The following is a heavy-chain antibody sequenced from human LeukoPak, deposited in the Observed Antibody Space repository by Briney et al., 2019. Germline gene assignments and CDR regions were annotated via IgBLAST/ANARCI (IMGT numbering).Heavy chain of an antibody. D-gene: IGHD3-9*01. V-gene: IGHV1-18*01. CDR2: ISAYNGNT. CDR1: GYTFTSYG. Sequence: GASVKVSCKASGYTFTSYGISWVRQAPGQGLEWMGWISAYNGNTNYAQKLQGRVTMTTDTSTSTAYMELRSLRSGDTAVYYCARGTPSGLTGYLEDDYWGQGTLVTVSS. CDR3: ARGTPSGLTGYLEDDY. J-gene: IGHJ4*02.